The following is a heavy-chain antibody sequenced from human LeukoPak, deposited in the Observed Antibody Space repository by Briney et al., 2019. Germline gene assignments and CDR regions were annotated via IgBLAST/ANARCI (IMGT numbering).Heavy chain of an antibody. CDR3: ARWGLVAPGTYYYYYMDI. J-gene: IGHJ6*03. V-gene: IGHV1-18*01. CDR1: GYTFTIYG. Sequence: ASVTVSSKAFGYTFTIYGISWVRQAPGQGVEWMGWINAYNGNTYYAQKLQGRVTMTTDTSTSTAYMELGTLRSDDTAVYYCARWGLVAPGTYYYYYMDIWGKGAKVTVSS. CDR2: INAYNGNT. D-gene: IGHD2-2*01.